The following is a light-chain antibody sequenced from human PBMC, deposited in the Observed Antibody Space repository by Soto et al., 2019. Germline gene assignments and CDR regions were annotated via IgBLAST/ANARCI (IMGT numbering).Light chain of an antibody. Sequence: EIVLTQSPGTLYLSPGERDTLSCRASQSVSSSYLAWYQQKPGQAPRLLIYGASSRATGIPDRFSGSGSGTDFNLTISRLEPEDFEVYYCQQYGSSPPRTFGQGPKVEIK. CDR2: GAS. J-gene: IGKJ1*01. V-gene: IGKV3-20*01. CDR3: QQYGSSPPRT. CDR1: QSVSSSY.